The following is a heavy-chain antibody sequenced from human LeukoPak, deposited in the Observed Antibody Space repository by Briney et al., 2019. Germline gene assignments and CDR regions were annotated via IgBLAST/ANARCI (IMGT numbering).Heavy chain of an antibody. CDR2: ISSISTFI. D-gene: IGHD3-22*01. CDR1: GFTFSRYS. CDR3: ARDYFDSSDYPQTYYYYYMDV. V-gene: IGHV3-21*01. J-gene: IGHJ6*03. Sequence: PGGSLRLSCAASGFTFSRYSMNWVRQAPGKGLEGVASISSISTFIYSPDSVKGRFTISRDTAKDSLFLQMNSLRAEDTAIYYCARDYFDSSDYPQTYYYYYMDVWGKGTTVTVSS.